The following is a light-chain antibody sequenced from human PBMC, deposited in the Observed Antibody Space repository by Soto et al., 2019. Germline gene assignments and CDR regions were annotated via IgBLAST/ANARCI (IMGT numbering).Light chain of an antibody. CDR2: DVS. CDR3: SSYTRSSTVL. V-gene: IGLV2-14*03. CDR1: SNDVGSYNF. J-gene: IGLJ2*01. Sequence: QPVLTQPASVSGSPGQSITISCIGTSNDVGSYNFVSWYQKHPNTAPRLIIYDVSNRPSGVSNRFSGSKSDNTASLTISGLQAEDEADYYCSSYTRSSTVLFGGGTKVTVL.